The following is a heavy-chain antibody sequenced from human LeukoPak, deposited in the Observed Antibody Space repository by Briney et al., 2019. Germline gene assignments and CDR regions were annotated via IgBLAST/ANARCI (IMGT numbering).Heavy chain of an antibody. CDR3: ARVVWDSSGYYIDY. CDR1: GFTFSSYS. CDR2: ISRSSSYI. Sequence: GGSLRLSCAASGFTFSSYSMNWVRQAPGKGLEWVSFISRSSSYIYYADSIKGRFTISRDNAKNSLYLQMNSLRVEDTAVYFCARVVWDSSGYYIDYWGQGSLVTVSS. D-gene: IGHD3-22*01. V-gene: IGHV3-21*01. J-gene: IGHJ4*02.